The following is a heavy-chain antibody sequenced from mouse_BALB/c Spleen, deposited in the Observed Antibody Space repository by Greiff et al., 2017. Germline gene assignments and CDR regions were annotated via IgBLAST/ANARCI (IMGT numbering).Heavy chain of an antibody. CDR2: ISSGSSTI. V-gene: IGHV5-17*02. Sequence: EVKVVESGGGLVQPGGSRKLSCAASGFTFSSFGMHWVRQAPEKGLEWVAFISSGSSTIYYADTVKGRFTISRDNPKNTLFLQMTSLRSEDTAMYYCARMSDGYFDYWGQGTTLTVSS. CDR1: GFTFSSFG. CDR3: ARMSDGYFDY. J-gene: IGHJ2*01.